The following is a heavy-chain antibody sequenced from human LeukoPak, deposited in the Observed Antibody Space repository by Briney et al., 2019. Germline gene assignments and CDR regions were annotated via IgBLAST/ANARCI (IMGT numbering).Heavy chain of an antibody. D-gene: IGHD1-1*01. J-gene: IGHJ5*01. Sequence: PGGSLRLSCAASRLKISDYSMSWIRQSPGEGLEWVSSINNGGGVIQYANSVKGRFTISRDNTKNSLYLQMNSLTAEDTAVYYCVVQAGLTYHDISFDSWGQGTLVTVSS. CDR2: INNGGGVI. CDR1: RLKISDYS. V-gene: IGHV3-11*01. CDR3: VVQAGLTYHDISFDS.